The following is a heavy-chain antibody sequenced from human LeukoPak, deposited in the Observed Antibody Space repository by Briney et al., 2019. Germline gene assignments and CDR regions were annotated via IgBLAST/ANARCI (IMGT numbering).Heavy chain of an antibody. V-gene: IGHV3-9*03. D-gene: IGHD3-22*01. CDR3: ANSIGLLLDHDACDI. J-gene: IGHJ3*02. CDR2: ISWNSGTI. Sequence: SLRLSCAVSGFTFDDYAFHWVRQAPGKGLEWVSGISWNSGTIGYADSVKGRFTISRDNAKNSLYLLMNTLRTEDMALYYCANSIGLLLDHDACDIWGQGTMVTVSS. CDR1: GFTFDDYA.